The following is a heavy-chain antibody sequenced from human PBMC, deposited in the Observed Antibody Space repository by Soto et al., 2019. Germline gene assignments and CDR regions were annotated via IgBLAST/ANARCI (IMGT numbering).Heavy chain of an antibody. V-gene: IGHV3-23*01. CDR3: AKDRYHYATPSWFDP. Sequence: GGSLRLSCAASGFTFSTYAMAWVRQAPGKGLEWVSTISGSGGATYYADSVKGRFTISRDNSKNTLYLQMNSLRAEDTAVYYCAKDRYHYATPSWFDPWDQGTLVTVSS. CDR2: ISGSGGAT. D-gene: IGHD5-18*01. J-gene: IGHJ5*02. CDR1: GFTFSTYA.